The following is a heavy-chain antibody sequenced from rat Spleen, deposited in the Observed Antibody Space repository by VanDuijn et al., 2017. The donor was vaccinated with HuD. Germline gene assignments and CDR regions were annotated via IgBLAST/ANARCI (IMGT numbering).Heavy chain of an antibody. CDR2: ITYDGSST. V-gene: IGHV5-31*01. Sequence: EVQLVESGGGLVQPGRSLKLSCVASGFTFNNYWMTWIRQAPGKGLEWVASITYDGSSTYYRDSVKGRFTISRHNAKTTQYLQMDSLRSEDTATYYCARRHYDGAYGYFDFWGPGTMVTVSS. CDR1: GFTFNNYW. CDR3: ARRHYDGAYGYFDF. J-gene: IGHJ1*01. D-gene: IGHD1-12*02.